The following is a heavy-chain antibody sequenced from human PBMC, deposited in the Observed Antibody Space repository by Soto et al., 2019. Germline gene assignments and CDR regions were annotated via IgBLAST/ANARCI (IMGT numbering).Heavy chain of an antibody. CDR3: TRDDSNYDFWSGAPPRYGMDV. CDR2: IYPGDSDT. CDR1: GYSFTSYW. J-gene: IGHJ6*02. V-gene: IGHV5-51*01. Sequence: GESLKISCKGSGYSFTSYWIGWVRQMPGKGLEWMGIIYPGDSDTRYSPSFQGQVTISADKSISTAYLQWSSLKASDTAMYYCTRDDSNYDFWSGAPPRYGMDVWGQGTTVTVSS. D-gene: IGHD3-3*01.